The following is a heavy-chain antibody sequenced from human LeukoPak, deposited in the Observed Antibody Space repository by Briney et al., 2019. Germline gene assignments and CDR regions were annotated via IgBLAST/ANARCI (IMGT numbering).Heavy chain of an antibody. CDR2: ISSDGSNK. CDR1: GFTFTNYA. Sequence: GGSLRLSCAASGFTFTNYALHWVRQAPAKGLEWVAVISSDGSNKYYADSVKGRFTISRDNSKNTLYLQMNSLRAEDTAVYYCAKDAAPEAWYYFDYWGQGTLVTVSS. D-gene: IGHD1-14*01. J-gene: IGHJ4*02. V-gene: IGHV3-30-3*01. CDR3: AKDAAPEAWYYFDY.